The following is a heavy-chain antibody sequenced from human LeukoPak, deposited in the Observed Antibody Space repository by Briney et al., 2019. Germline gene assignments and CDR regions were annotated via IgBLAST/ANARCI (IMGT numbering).Heavy chain of an antibody. Sequence: GASVKVSCKASGYTFTSYGISWVRQAPGQGLEWMGWISAYNGNTNYAQKLQGRVTMTTDTSTSTAYMELTSLRSDDRAVYYCARGQGITGTTVAFDIWGQGTMVTVSS. D-gene: IGHD1-20*01. V-gene: IGHV1-18*01. J-gene: IGHJ3*02. CDR3: ARGQGITGTTVAFDI. CDR2: ISAYNGNT. CDR1: GYTFTSYG.